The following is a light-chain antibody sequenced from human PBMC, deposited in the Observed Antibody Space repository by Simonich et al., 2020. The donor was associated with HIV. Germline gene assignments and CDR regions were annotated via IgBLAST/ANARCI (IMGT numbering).Light chain of an antibody. J-gene: IGLJ2*01. V-gene: IGLV2-14*01. Sequence: QSALTQPASVSGSPGQSITISCTGTSSDVGGYNYVSWNQKHPGKAPKLLIYDVSKRPSGVSNRFSGSKSGNTASLTISGLQAEDEADYYCSSKISSSTFDVVFGGGTKLTVL. CDR2: DVS. CDR1: SSDVGGYNY. CDR3: SSKISSSTFDVV.